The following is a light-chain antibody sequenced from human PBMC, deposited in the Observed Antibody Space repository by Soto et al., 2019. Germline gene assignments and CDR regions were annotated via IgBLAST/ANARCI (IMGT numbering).Light chain of an antibody. V-gene: IGKV1-12*01. Sequence: DIPMTQSPSSVSASVGDRVTIICRASQGISRRLAWYQQKPGKAPNLLIYEAYSLQSGVPSRFSGSRSGTDFTLTISALQPEDFATYYCQQANSFPYTFGQGTKLEIK. CDR3: QQANSFPYT. CDR1: QGISRR. J-gene: IGKJ2*01. CDR2: EAY.